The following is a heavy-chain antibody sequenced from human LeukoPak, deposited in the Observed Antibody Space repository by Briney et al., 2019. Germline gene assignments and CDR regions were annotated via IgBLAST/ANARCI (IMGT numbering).Heavy chain of an antibody. V-gene: IGHV1-2*02. CDR2: INPNSGGT. CDR3: ARDRSPVYDFWSGYDY. Sequence: ASVKVSCKASGYTFTGYYMHWVRQAPGQGLEWMGWINPNSGGTNYAQKFQGRVTMTRDTSISTAYMELSRLRSDDTAVYYCARDRSPVYDFWSGYDYWGQGTLVTVSS. D-gene: IGHD3-3*01. J-gene: IGHJ4*02. CDR1: GYTFTGYY.